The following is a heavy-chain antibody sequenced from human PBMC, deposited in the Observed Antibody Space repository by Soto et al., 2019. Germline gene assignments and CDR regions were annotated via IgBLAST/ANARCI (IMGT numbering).Heavy chain of an antibody. CDR3: AKERSSSHYYYYGMDV. D-gene: IGHD6-6*01. J-gene: IGHJ6*02. Sequence: GGSLRLSCAASGFTFDDYTMHWVRQAPGKGLEWVSLISWDGGSTYYADSVKGRFTISRDNSKNSLYLQMNSLRTEDTALYYCAKERSSSHYYYYGMDVWGQGTTVTVSS. V-gene: IGHV3-43*01. CDR2: ISWDGGST. CDR1: GFTFDDYT.